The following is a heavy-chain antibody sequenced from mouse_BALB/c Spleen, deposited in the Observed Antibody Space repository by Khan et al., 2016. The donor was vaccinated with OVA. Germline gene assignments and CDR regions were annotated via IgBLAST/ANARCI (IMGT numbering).Heavy chain of an antibody. J-gene: IGHJ3*01. Sequence: EVKLVESGGDLVKPGGSLKLSCAASGFTFSTYGMSWVRQTPDKRLEWVATISSGGSYTYYPDNVKGRFTISRDNAKNTLYLQMSSLKSEDTAMYYCARLAYYYNGEGFAYWGQGTLVTVSA. CDR2: ISSGGSYT. D-gene: IGHD1-1*01. CDR3: ARLAYYYNGEGFAY. CDR1: GFTFSTYG. V-gene: IGHV5-6*01.